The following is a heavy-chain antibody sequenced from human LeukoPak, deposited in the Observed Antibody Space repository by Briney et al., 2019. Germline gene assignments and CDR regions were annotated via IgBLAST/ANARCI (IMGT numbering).Heavy chain of an antibody. V-gene: IGHV1-69*13. D-gene: IGHD1-26*01. CDR2: IIPIFGTA. Sequence: SVKVSCKASGGTFSSYAISRVRQAPGQGLEWMGGIIPIFGTANYAQKFQGRVTITADESTSTAYMELSSLRSEDTAVYYCARDSSSGSFWFDPWGREPWSPSPQ. J-gene: IGHJ5*02. CDR3: ARDSSSGSFWFDP. CDR1: GGTFSSYA.